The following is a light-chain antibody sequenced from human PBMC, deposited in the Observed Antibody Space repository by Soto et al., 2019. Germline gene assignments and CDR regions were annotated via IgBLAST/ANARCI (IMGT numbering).Light chain of an antibody. V-gene: IGKV3-20*01. CDR1: QSVSSSY. CDR2: GAS. J-gene: IGKJ4*01. Sequence: EIVLTQSPGTLSLSPGERATLSCRASQSVSSSYLAWYQQKPGQAPRLLIYGASSRATGIPDRFSGSGSGTDFNLTISRLETEDFAVYYCQQYGSSPLTFGGGIKVDIK. CDR3: QQYGSSPLT.